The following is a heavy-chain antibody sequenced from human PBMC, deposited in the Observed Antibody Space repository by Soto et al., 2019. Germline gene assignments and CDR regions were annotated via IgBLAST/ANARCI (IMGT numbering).Heavy chain of an antibody. CDR2: IYYSGST. Sequence: SETLSLTCTVSGGSISSGGYYWSWIRQHPGKGLEWIGYIYYSGSTYYNPSLKSRVTISVDTSKNQFSLKLSSVTAADTAVYYCARGDTMVRGVIITGLVYWGQGTLVT. CDR1: GGSISSGGYY. J-gene: IGHJ4*02. D-gene: IGHD3-10*01. V-gene: IGHV4-31*03. CDR3: ARGDTMVRGVIITGLVY.